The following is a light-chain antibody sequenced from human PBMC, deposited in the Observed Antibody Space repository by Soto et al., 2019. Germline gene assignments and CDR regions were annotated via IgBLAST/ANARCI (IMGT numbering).Light chain of an antibody. CDR2: GNS. Sequence: QSVLTQPPSVSGAPGQRVTISCTGGSSNIGALYDVHWYQQLPGTAPKLLIYGNSNRPSGVPDRFSGSKSGTSASLAITGLRAEDEADYYCQSYDSSLSGWVFGGGTKVTVL. CDR1: SSNIGALYD. CDR3: QSYDSSLSGWV. V-gene: IGLV1-40*01. J-gene: IGLJ3*02.